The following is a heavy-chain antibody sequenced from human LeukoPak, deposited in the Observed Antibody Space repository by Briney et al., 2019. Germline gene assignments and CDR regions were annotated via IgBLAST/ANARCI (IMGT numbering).Heavy chain of an antibody. V-gene: IGHV4-59*01. CDR1: GGSISSYY. J-gene: IGHJ4*02. CDR3: AREGGGSGYYFDY. D-gene: IGHD3-10*01. Sequence: SETLSLTCTASGGSISSYYWSWIRQPPGKGLEWIGYIYYSGSTNYNPSLKSRVTISVDTSKNQFSLKLSSVTAADTAVYYCAREGGGSGYYFDYWGQGTLVTVSS. CDR2: IYYSGST.